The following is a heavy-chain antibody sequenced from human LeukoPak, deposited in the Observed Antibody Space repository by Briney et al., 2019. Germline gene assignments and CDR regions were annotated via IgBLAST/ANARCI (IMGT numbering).Heavy chain of an antibody. Sequence: PGRSLRLSCAASGFTFSTYGMHWVRQAAGKGLEWVAVISYDGSNKFYADSVKGRFTISRDDSKNTLYLQMNSLRAEDTAVYYCAKDCGGTKWELGRDYFDYWGQGALVTVSS. J-gene: IGHJ4*02. CDR2: ISYDGSNK. CDR1: GFTFSTYG. D-gene: IGHD1-26*01. CDR3: AKDCGGTKWELGRDYFDY. V-gene: IGHV3-30*18.